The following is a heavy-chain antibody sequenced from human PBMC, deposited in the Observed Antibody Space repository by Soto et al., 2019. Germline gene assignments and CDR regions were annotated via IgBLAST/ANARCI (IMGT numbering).Heavy chain of an antibody. CDR2: ISWDGGST. V-gene: IGHV3-43*01. CDR1: GFTFDDYT. Sequence: AGGSLRLSCAASGFTFDDYTMHWVRQAPGKGLEWVSLISWDGGSTYYADSVKGRFTISRDNSKNSLYLQMNSLRTEDTALYYCAKDWGGSFYYGMDVWGQGTTVTVSS. D-gene: IGHD2-15*01. CDR3: AKDWGGSFYYGMDV. J-gene: IGHJ6*02.